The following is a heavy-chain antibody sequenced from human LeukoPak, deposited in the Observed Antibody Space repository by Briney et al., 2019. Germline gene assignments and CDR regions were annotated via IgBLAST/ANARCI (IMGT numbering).Heavy chain of an antibody. D-gene: IGHD4-17*01. J-gene: IGHJ4*02. CDR2: IYHSGST. CDR3: ARDLRGVTTPNYDY. CDR1: GYSISSGYY. Sequence: SETLSLTCTVSGYSISSGYYWGWIRQPPGKGLEWIGSIYHSGSTYYNPSLKSRVTISVDTSKNQFSLKLSSVTAADTAVYYCARDLRGVTTPNYDYWGQGTLVTVSS. V-gene: IGHV4-38-2*02.